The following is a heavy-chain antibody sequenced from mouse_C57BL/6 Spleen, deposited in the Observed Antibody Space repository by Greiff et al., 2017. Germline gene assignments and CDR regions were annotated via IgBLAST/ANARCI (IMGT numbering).Heavy chain of an antibody. CDR1: GFTFSSYA. CDR2: ISSGGDYI. CDR3: TRDGLYFDY. V-gene: IGHV5-9-1*02. Sequence: EVKLMESGEGLVKPGGSLKLSCAASGFTFSSYAMSWVRQTPEKRLEWVAYISSGGDYIYYADTVKGRFTISRDNARNTLYLQMSSLKSEDTAMYYYTRDGLYFDYWGQGTTLTVSS. J-gene: IGHJ2*01. D-gene: IGHD2-3*01.